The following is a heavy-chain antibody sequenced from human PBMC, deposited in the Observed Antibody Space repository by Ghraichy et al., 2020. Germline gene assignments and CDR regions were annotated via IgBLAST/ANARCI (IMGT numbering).Heavy chain of an antibody. J-gene: IGHJ4*02. D-gene: IGHD6-19*01. CDR3: ERDPRSSGWYRFDY. CDR2: INHSGST. Sequence: SETLSLTCAVYGGSFSGYYWSWIRQPPGKGLEWIGEINHSGSTNYNPSLKSRVTISVDTSKNQFSLKLSSVTAADTAVYYCERDPRSSGWYRFDYWGQGTLVTVS. V-gene: IGHV4-34*01. CDR1: GGSFSGYY.